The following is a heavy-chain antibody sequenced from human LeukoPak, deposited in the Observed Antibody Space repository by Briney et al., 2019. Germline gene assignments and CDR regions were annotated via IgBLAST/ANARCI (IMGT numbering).Heavy chain of an antibody. Sequence: SETLSLTCTVSGGSISSYYWSWIRQPPGKGLEWIGYIYYSGSTNYNTSLKSRVTISVDTSKNQFSLKLSSVTAADTAVYYCASSGVGGSSWYSHYYYGMDVWGQGTTVTVSS. CDR2: IYYSGST. D-gene: IGHD6-13*01. J-gene: IGHJ6*02. CDR3: ASSGVGGSSWYSHYYYGMDV. CDR1: GGSISSYY. V-gene: IGHV4-59*01.